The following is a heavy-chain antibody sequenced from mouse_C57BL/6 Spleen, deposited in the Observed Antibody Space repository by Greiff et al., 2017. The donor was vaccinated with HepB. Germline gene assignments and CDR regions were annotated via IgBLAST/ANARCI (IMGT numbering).Heavy chain of an antibody. CDR1: GYAFSSYW. D-gene: IGHD2-2*01. V-gene: IGHV1-80*01. CDR3: ARSGDGYDWYFDV. J-gene: IGHJ1*03. Sequence: VQLQQSGAELVKPGASVKISCKASGYAFSSYWMNWVKQRPGKGLEWIGQIYPGDGDTNYNGKFKGKATLTADKSSSTAYMQLSSLTSGDSAVYFWARSGDGYDWYFDVWGTGTTVTVSS. CDR2: IYPGDGDT.